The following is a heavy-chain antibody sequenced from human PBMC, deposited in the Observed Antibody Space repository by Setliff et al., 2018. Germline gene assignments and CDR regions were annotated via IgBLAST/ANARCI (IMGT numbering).Heavy chain of an antibody. D-gene: IGHD3-22*01. J-gene: IGHJ4*02. CDR2: INTNTGNP. V-gene: IGHV7-4-1*02. CDR1: GYTFASYA. Sequence: ASVKVSCKASGYTFASYAMNWVRQAPGQGLEWMGWINTNTGNPTYAQGFTGRFVFSLDTSVSTAYLQISSLKAEDTAVYYCAKNRYESSGYNFHFWGQGTLVTVSS. CDR3: AKNRYESSGYNFHF.